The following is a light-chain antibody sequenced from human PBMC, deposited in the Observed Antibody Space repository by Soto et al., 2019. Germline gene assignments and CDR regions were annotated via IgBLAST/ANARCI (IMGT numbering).Light chain of an antibody. J-gene: IGKJ5*01. V-gene: IGKV3-11*01. CDR3: QQGGNWPLY. CDR1: QSVSSH. CDR2: DAS. Sequence: EIVLTQSPATLSLSPGERATVSCRASQSVSSHLAWYQQKRGKAPRLLIYDASSRASGIPARFSVSGSGTDFTLTISSLEPEDFAVYDCQQGGNWPLYFGQGTRLEIK.